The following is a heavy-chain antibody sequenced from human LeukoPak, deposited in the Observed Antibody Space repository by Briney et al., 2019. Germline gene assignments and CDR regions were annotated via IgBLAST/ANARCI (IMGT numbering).Heavy chain of an antibody. Sequence: ASVKVSCKASGYTFTGYYVHWVRQAPEEGLEWMGWINPKSGATNYAQKFQGRVTMTRDTSVGTAYLELSRLRPDDTAVYYCARDRSESLYSSSWYRWFDPWGQGTLATVSS. CDR3: ARDRSESLYSSSWYRWFDP. V-gene: IGHV1-2*02. J-gene: IGHJ5*02. CDR2: INPKSGAT. CDR1: GYTFTGYY. D-gene: IGHD6-13*01.